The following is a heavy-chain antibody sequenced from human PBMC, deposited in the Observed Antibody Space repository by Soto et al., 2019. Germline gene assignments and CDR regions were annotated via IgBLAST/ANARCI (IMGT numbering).Heavy chain of an antibody. D-gene: IGHD2-2*01. Sequence: SETLSLTCAVYGGSFSGYYWSWIRQPPGKGLEWIGETNHSGSTNYNPSLKSRVTISVDTSKNQFSLKLSSVTAADTAVYYCARGTVVPAARGPYYFDYWGQGTLVTVSS. CDR2: TNHSGST. J-gene: IGHJ4*02. V-gene: IGHV4-34*01. CDR3: ARGTVVPAARGPYYFDY. CDR1: GGSFSGYY.